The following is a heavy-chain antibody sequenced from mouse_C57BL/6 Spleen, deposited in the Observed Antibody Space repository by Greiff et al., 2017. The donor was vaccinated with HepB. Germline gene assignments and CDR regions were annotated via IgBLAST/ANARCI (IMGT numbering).Heavy chain of an antibody. CDR3: ARRDYSNYVGYFDV. Sequence: VQLQESGAELVKPGASVKISCKASGYAFSSYWMNWVKQRPGKGLEWIGQIYPGDGDTNYNGKFKGKATLTADKSSSTAYMQLSSLTSEDSAVYLCARRDYSNYVGYFDVWGTGTTVTVSS. D-gene: IGHD2-5*01. J-gene: IGHJ1*03. V-gene: IGHV1-80*01. CDR1: GYAFSSYW. CDR2: IYPGDGDT.